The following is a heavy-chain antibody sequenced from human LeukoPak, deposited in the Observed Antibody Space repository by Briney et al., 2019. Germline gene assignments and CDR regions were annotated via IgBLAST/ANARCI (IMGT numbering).Heavy chain of an antibody. Sequence: KPSETLSLTCTVSGYSMSSDNYWGWIRQPPGKGLEWIGYIYYSGSTNYNPSLKSRVTISVDTSKNQFSLKLSSVTAADTAVYYCAREAVSGWYDYFDYWGQGTLVTVSS. J-gene: IGHJ4*02. CDR3: AREAVSGWYDYFDY. D-gene: IGHD6-19*01. CDR2: IYYSGST. V-gene: IGHV4-38-2*02. CDR1: GYSMSSDNY.